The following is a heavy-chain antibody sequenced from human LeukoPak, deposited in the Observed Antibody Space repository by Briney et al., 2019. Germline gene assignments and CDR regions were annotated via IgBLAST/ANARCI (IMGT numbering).Heavy chain of an antibody. CDR1: GGSISSGGYY. Sequence: SETLSLTCTVSGGSISSGGYYWSWIRQPPGKGLEWIGYIYHSGSTYYNPSLKSRVTISVDRSKNQFSLKLSSVTAADTAVYYCARGRYGDNWFDPWGQGPRSPSPQ. V-gene: IGHV4-30-2*01. D-gene: IGHD4-17*01. J-gene: IGHJ5*02. CDR2: IYHSGST. CDR3: ARGRYGDNWFDP.